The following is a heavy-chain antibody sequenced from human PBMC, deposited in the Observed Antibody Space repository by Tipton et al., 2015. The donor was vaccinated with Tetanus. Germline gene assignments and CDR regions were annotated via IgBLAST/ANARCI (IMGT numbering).Heavy chain of an antibody. CDR3: ARRSYCSSSRCFDAFDL. J-gene: IGHJ3*01. V-gene: IGHV4-34*01. CDR2: INHTGST. D-gene: IGHD2-2*01. Sequence: LRLSCDVYDGSFSAYYWTWIRQPPGKGLEWIGEINHTGSTNYNPSLRRRVTISIGTSNNQFSLKLNSVTAADTAVYYCARRSYCSSSRCFDAFDLWGQGTMVTVSS. CDR1: DGSFSAYY.